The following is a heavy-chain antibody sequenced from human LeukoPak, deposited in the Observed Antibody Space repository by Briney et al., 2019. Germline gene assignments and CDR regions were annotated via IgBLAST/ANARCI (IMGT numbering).Heavy chain of an antibody. J-gene: IGHJ5*02. Sequence: ASVKVSCKASGYTFTGYYIHWVRQAPGQGLEWMGWINPHSGGTNYAQNFQGRVTMTRDTSISTAYMELSRLRSDDTAVYYCARGAGGASAENWFDPWGQGTLVTVSS. CDR3: ARGAGGASAENWFDP. V-gene: IGHV1-2*02. CDR2: INPHSGGT. CDR1: GYTFTGYY. D-gene: IGHD6-13*01.